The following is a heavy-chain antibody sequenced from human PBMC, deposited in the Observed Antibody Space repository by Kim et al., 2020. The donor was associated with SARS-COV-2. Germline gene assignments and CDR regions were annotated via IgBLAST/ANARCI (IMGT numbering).Heavy chain of an antibody. CDR3: ARDTYHFDSGGFYLEN. D-gene: IGHD3-22*01. CDR2: ISYDAINK. Sequence: GGSLRLSCEASGFAFSSYAMHWVRQAPAKGLEWVAFISYDAINKESADSVKGRFTISRDNSRNTLYLQMNSLRPEDTAVYYCARDTYHFDSGGFYLENWGQGTLVTVSS. CDR1: GFAFSSYA. J-gene: IGHJ4*02. V-gene: IGHV3-30*04.